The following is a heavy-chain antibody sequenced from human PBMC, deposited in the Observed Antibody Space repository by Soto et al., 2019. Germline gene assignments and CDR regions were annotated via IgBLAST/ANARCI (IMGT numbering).Heavy chain of an antibody. Sequence: SVKVSCKASGYTFSDYYIHWVRQAPRQGLERMGWINPNSGGTKYAPKFQGGVTMTRDTSITTDYMELSRLRSGDTAVYYCAREPATAKPEGVDFWGQGTLITVSS. CDR2: INPNSGGT. CDR1: GYTFSDYY. V-gene: IGHV1-2*02. D-gene: IGHD2-21*02. J-gene: IGHJ4*02. CDR3: AREPATAKPEGVDF.